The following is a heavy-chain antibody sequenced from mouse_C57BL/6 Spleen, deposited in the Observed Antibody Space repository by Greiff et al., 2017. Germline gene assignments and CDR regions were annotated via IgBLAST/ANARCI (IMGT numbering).Heavy chain of an antibody. J-gene: IGHJ2*01. D-gene: IGHD1-1*01. CDR1: GYTFTSYW. CDR3: ARLLITTVGGFDY. V-gene: IGHV1-72*01. CDR2: IDPNSGGT. Sequence: QVQLQQPGAELVKPGASVKLSCKASGYTFTSYWMHWVKQRPGRGLEWIGRIDPNSGGTKYNERFKSKATLTVDKPSSTAYMQLSSLTSEDSAVYYWARLLITTVGGFDYWGQGTTLTVSS.